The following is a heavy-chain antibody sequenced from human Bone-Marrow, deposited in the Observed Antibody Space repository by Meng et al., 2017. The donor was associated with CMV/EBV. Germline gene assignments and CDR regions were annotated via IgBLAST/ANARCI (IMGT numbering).Heavy chain of an antibody. CDR1: QFIFSRSA. J-gene: IGHJ4*02. CDR3: AKGGDSDFDY. Sequence: LSCAASQFIFSRSAMSWVRQAPGKGLEWVSSITGRGADTYYADSVRGRFTISRDNSRDTLYLQMNSLRVDDTAVYYCAKGGDSDFDYWGQGTLVTVSS. V-gene: IGHV3-23*01. D-gene: IGHD3-16*01. CDR2: ITGRGADT.